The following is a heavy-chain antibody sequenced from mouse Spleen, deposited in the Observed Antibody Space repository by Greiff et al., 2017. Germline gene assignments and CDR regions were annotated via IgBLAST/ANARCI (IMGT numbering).Heavy chain of an antibody. V-gene: IGHV1-50*01. CDR1: GYTFTSYW. J-gene: IGHJ4*01. CDR2: IDPSDSYT. Sequence: QVHVKQPGAELVKPGASVKLSCKASGYTFTSYWMQWVKQRPGQGLEWIGEIDPSDSYTNYNQKFKGKATLTVDTSSSTAYMQLSSLTSEDSAVYYCARGVDYWGQGTSVTVSS. CDR3: ARGVDY.